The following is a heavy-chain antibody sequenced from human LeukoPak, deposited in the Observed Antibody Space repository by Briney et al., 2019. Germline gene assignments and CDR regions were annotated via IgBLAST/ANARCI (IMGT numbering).Heavy chain of an antibody. D-gene: IGHD6-19*01. V-gene: IGHV1-2*02. CDR1: GYTFTGYY. Sequence: ASVKVSCKASGYTFTGYYMHWVRQAPGQGLEWMGWINPNSGGTNYAQKFQSRVTMTRDTSISTAYMELSRLRSDDTAVYYCARGVAGSYYYYYMDVWGKGTTVTISS. CDR2: INPNSGGT. J-gene: IGHJ6*03. CDR3: ARGVAGSYYYYYMDV.